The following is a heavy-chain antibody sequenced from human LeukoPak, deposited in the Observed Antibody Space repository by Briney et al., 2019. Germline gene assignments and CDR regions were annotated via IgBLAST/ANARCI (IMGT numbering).Heavy chain of an antibody. CDR1: GFTVSSNY. CDR3: ARDEGSSVWFGVLDY. Sequence: GGSLRLSCAASGFTVSSNYMSWVRQAPGKGLEWVSVIYSGGSTYYADSVKGRFTISRDNSKNTLYLQMNSLRAEDTAVYYCARDEGSSVWFGVLDYWGQGTLVTVSS. J-gene: IGHJ4*02. D-gene: IGHD3-10*01. V-gene: IGHV3-66*01. CDR2: IYSGGST.